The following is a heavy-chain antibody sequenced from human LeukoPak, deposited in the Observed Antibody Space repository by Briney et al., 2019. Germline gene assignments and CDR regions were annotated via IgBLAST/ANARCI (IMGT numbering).Heavy chain of an antibody. J-gene: IGHJ4*02. CDR1: GFTFSSHG. CDR3: AKDLSDYYYETTGPLNY. CDR2: IRHDGSNK. D-gene: IGHD3-22*01. Sequence: PGGSLRLSCAASGFTFSSHGMHWVRQAPGKGLEWVAFIRHDGSNKYYADSVKGRFTISRDNSKNTLYVQMNSLRAEDTAAYYCAKDLSDYYYETTGPLNYWGQGTLVTVSS. V-gene: IGHV3-30*02.